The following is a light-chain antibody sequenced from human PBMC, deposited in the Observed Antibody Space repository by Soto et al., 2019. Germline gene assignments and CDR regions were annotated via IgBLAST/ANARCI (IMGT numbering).Light chain of an antibody. CDR2: YIS. Sequence: IVMTQSPATLSVSHGETASLSCGASQSAGNFLAWYQQKPGQAPRLLIYYISTRATGIPARFSGSGSGTEFTLTINSLQSEDSAVYYCQQHNQWPITFGQGTRLEIK. CDR1: QSAGNF. CDR3: QQHNQWPIT. J-gene: IGKJ5*01. V-gene: IGKV3D-15*01.